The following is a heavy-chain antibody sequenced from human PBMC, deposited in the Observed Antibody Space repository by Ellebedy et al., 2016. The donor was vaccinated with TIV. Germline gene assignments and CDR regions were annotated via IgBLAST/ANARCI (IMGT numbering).Heavy chain of an antibody. Sequence: SETLSLXCAVYGGSFSGYYWSWIRQSPEKGLEWIGEINHSGSDNYNPSLKSRVTISVDTSKNQFSLRLRSMTAADTAVYYCARAWGYGDYGMDVWGQGTAVTVSS. CDR1: GGSFSGYY. V-gene: IGHV4-34*01. D-gene: IGHD4-17*01. CDR2: INHSGSD. CDR3: ARAWGYGDYGMDV. J-gene: IGHJ6*02.